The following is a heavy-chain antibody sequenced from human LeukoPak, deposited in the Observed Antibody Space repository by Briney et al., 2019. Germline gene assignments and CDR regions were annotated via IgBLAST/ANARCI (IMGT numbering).Heavy chain of an antibody. V-gene: IGHV3-48*01. Sequence: GGSLRLSCAASGFTFSTYGMNWVRQAPGQGLEWVSYISNSGGTVYYADSVKGRFTISRDNAKNSLYLQMNSLRVEDTAVYYCAREWSGWLSDYWGQGTLVTVSS. CDR3: AREWSGWLSDY. J-gene: IGHJ4*02. CDR2: ISNSGGTV. D-gene: IGHD6-19*01. CDR1: GFTFSTYG.